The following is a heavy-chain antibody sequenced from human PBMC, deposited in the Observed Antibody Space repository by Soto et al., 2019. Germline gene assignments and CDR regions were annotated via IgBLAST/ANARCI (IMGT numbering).Heavy chain of an antibody. CDR3: AASVLTGYYGGFDY. Sequence: SETLSLTCTVSGDSINSYYWSWIRQPPGKGLEWIGYIYYSGNTNYNPSLKSRVTISVDTSKNQFSLKLSSVTAADTAVYYCAASVLTGYYGGFDYWGQGTLVTVS. CDR1: GDSINSYY. J-gene: IGHJ4*02. CDR2: IYYSGNT. D-gene: IGHD3-9*01. V-gene: IGHV4-59*08.